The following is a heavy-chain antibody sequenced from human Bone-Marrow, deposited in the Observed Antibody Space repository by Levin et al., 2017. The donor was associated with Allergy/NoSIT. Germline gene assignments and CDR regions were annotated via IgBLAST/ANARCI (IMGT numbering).Heavy chain of an antibody. J-gene: IGHJ4*02. V-gene: IGHV3-7*01. CDR3: ATAVRGIPFDY. Sequence: GESLKISCAAFGFTFNNYWMRWVRQTPGKGLESVANIKNDGSETYYVDSVKGRFTISRDNAKNSLHLQMNSLRAEDTAVYYCATAVRGIPFDYRGQGTLVTVSS. D-gene: IGHD2-21*01. CDR2: IKNDGSET. CDR1: GFTFNNYW.